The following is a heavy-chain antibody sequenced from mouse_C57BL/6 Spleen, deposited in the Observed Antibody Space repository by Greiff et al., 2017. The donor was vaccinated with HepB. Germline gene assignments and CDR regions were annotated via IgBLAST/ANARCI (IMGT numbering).Heavy chain of an antibody. D-gene: IGHD2-1*01. Sequence: VQLQQPGAELVKPGASVKLSCKASGYTFTSYWMHLVKQRPGQGLEWIGMIHPNSGSTNYNEKFKSKATLTVDKSSSTAYMQLSSLTSEDSAVYYCASPLLDYFDYWGQGTTLTVSS. J-gene: IGHJ2*01. CDR2: IHPNSGST. CDR3: ASPLLDYFDY. CDR1: GYTFTSYW. V-gene: IGHV1-64*01.